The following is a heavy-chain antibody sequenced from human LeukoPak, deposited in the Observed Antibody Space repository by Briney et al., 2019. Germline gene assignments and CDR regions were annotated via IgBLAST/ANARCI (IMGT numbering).Heavy chain of an antibody. CDR2: IIPIFGTA. V-gene: IGHV1-69*01. D-gene: IGHD2-21*02. CDR3: ARDGSPATANDY. CDR1: GGTFSSYA. Sequence: SVKVSCKASGGTFSSYAISWVRQAPGQGLEWMGGIIPIFGTANYAQKFQGRVTITADESTSTAYKELSSLRSEDTAVYYCARDGSPATANDYWGQGTLVTVSS. J-gene: IGHJ4*02.